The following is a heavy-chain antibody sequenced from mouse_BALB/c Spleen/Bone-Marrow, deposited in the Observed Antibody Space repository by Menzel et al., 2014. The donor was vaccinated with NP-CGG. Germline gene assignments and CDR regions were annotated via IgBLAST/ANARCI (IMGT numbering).Heavy chain of an antibody. D-gene: IGHD1-2*01. V-gene: IGHV1-14*01. CDR3: ARGGYYGYYAMDY. CDR1: GYTFTSYV. Sequence: EVQGVESGPELVKPGASVKMSCKASGYTFTSYVMHWVKQKPGQGLEWIGYINPYNDGTEYNEKFKGKATLTSDKSSSTAYMELSSLTSEDSAVYYCARGGYYGYYAMDYWGQGTSVTVSS. CDR2: INPYNDGT. J-gene: IGHJ4*01.